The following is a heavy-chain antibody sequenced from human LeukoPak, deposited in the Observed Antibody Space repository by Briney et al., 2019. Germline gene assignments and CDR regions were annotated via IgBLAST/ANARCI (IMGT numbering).Heavy chain of an antibody. J-gene: IGHJ4*02. CDR2: ISHSGST. V-gene: IGHV4-34*01. CDR3: ARRGWSSSWYTPTYYFDY. D-gene: IGHD6-13*01. CDR1: GGSFSGYY. Sequence: SETLSLTCAVYGGSFSGYYWSWIRQPPGKGLEWIGEISHSGSTNYNPSLKSRVTISVDTSKNQFSLKLSSVTAADTAVYYCARRGWSSSWYTPTYYFDYWGQGTLVTVSS.